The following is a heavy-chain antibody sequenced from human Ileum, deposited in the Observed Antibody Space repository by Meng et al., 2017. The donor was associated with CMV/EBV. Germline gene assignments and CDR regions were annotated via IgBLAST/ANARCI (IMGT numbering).Heavy chain of an antibody. J-gene: IGHJ6*02. Sequence: GESLKISCAGSGFTFSTYWMHWVRQAPGKGLVWVSRIDRHGTYTTYADSVKGRFTFSRDNAKSTVYLQLNSLRAEDTAVYYCARGGPSDYYYYGLAVWGQGNTVTVS. CDR3: ARGGPSDYYYYGLAV. CDR2: IDRHGTYT. CDR1: GFTFSTYW. V-gene: IGHV3-74*01.